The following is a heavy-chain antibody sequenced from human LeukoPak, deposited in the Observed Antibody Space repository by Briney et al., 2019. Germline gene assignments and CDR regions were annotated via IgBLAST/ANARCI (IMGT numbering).Heavy chain of an antibody. V-gene: IGHV3-30-3*01. Sequence: GSLRLSCAASGFTFSSYAMHWVRQAPGKGLERVAVISYDGSNKYYADSVKGRFTISRDNSKNTLYLQMNSLRAEDTAVYYCARDRPLGGAVAGYNWFDPWGQGTLVTVSS. CDR3: ARDRPLGGAVAGYNWFDP. J-gene: IGHJ5*02. CDR1: GFTFSSYA. D-gene: IGHD6-19*01. CDR2: ISYDGSNK.